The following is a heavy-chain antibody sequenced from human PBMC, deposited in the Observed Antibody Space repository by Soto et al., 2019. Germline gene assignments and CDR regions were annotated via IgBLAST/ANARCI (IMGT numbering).Heavy chain of an antibody. V-gene: IGHV1-69*08. CDR3: ARESSSYPSDY. CDR1: GGTFSSYT. D-gene: IGHD6-13*01. Sequence: QVQLVQSGAAVKKPGSSVKVSCKASGGTFSSYTISWVRQAPGQGLEWMGRIIPILGIANYAQKFQGRVTITADKSTSTAYMELSSLRSEDTAVYYCARESSSYPSDYWGQGTLVTVSS. J-gene: IGHJ4*02. CDR2: IIPILGIA.